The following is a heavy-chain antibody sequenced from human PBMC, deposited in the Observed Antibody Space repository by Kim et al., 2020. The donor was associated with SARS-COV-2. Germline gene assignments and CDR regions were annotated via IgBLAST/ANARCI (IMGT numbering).Heavy chain of an antibody. J-gene: IGHJ4*02. CDR3: AVATSGYDY. CDR2: SEK. Sequence: SEKYYVDSVKGRFTISRDNAKNSLYLQMNSLRAEDTAVYYCAVATSGYDYWGQGTLVTVSS. V-gene: IGHV3-7*03. D-gene: IGHD5-18*01.